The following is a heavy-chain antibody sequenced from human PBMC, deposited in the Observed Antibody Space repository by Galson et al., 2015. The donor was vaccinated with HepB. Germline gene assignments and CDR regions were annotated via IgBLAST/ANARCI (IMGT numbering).Heavy chain of an antibody. CDR1: GFTFSSYW. D-gene: IGHD3-22*01. J-gene: IGHJ4*02. CDR3: ARSQSSVGFFDY. Sequence: SLRLSCAASGFTFSSYWMSWVRQAPGKGLEWVANIKQDGSEKYYADSVKGRFTISRDNSKNTLYLQMNSLRAEDTAVYYCARSQSSVGFFDYWGQGTLVTVSS. CDR2: IKQDGSEK. V-gene: IGHV3-7*03.